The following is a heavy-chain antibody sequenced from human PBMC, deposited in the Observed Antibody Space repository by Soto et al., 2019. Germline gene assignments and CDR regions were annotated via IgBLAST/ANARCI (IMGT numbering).Heavy chain of an antibody. J-gene: IGHJ4*02. Sequence: GSLRLSCAASRFTSRRYWMSWVRQAPGKALEWVANIKQDAGETYYVDSVKGRFTISRDNAEKSLYLQMNSLRVDDTAVYYCERTSHTTMISFPCENWGQGTLVSVCS. D-gene: IGHD3-16*01. CDR1: RFTSRRYW. V-gene: IGHV3-7*02. CDR3: ERTSHTTMISFPCEN. CDR2: IKQDAGET.